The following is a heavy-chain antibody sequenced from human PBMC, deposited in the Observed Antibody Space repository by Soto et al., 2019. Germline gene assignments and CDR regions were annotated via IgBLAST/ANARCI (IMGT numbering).Heavy chain of an antibody. CDR1: GYTFTTYG. V-gene: IGHV1-18*04. CDR3: ARGPRYCSSSICFAEVTWFDP. CDR2: ISSFNGNT. J-gene: IGHJ5*02. Sequence: ASVKVSCKASGYTFTTYGITWVRQAPGQWLEWMGWISSFNGNTNYARKFQGRVTLTSDTSTSTTYMELRSLRSDDTAVYYCARGPRYCSSSICFAEVTWFDPWGQGTLVKVSS. D-gene: IGHD2-2*01.